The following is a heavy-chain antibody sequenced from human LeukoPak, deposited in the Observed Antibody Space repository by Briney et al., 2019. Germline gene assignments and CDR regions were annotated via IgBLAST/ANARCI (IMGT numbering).Heavy chain of an antibody. J-gene: IGHJ3*01. CDR1: GFTFSSYW. CDR2: IKQDGSEK. D-gene: IGHD2-8*02. CDR3: ERAWSGAFDL. V-gene: IGHV3-7*01. Sequence: GGSLRLSCAASGFTFSSYWMSRVRQAPGKGLEWVANIKQDGSEKYYVDSVKGRFTISRDNAKNSVYLQMNNLRAEDTAVYYCERAWSGAFDLWGQGTMVTVSS.